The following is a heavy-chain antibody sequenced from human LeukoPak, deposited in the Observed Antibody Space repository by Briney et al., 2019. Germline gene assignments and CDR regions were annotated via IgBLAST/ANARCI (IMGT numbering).Heavy chain of an antibody. CDR3: ARERDGYRASALDI. V-gene: IGHV1-69*05. D-gene: IGHD5-24*01. CDR2: IIPIFGTA. J-gene: IGHJ3*02. CDR1: GGTFSSYA. Sequence: SVKVSCKASGGTFSSYAISWVRQAPGQGLEWMGGIIPIFGTANYAQKFQGRVTITTDESTSTAYMELSSLRSEDTAVYYCARERDGYRASALDIWGQGTMVTVSS.